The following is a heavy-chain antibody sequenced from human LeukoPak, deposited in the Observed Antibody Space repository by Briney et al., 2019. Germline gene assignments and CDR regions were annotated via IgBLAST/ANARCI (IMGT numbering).Heavy chain of an antibody. CDR2: IKQDGSEQ. V-gene: IGHV3-7*04. CDR1: GFTFSFYW. Sequence: GGSLRLPCAASGFTFSFYWMSWVRQPPGKGLEWVANIKQDGSEQNYVDSVKGRFTISRDNAKNSLFLQMNSLRAEDTAVYYCVRGGGWYADYWGQGTLVTVSS. D-gene: IGHD6-19*01. CDR3: VRGGGWYADY. J-gene: IGHJ4*02.